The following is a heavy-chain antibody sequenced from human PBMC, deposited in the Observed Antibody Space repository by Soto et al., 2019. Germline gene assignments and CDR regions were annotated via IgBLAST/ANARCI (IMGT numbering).Heavy chain of an antibody. V-gene: IGHV4-4*07. CDR2: IYTSGST. J-gene: IGHJ4*02. Sequence: QVQLQESGPGLVKPSETLSLTCTVSGGSISSYYWSWIRQPAGKGLEWIGRIYTSGSTHYNPSLKSRVTLSVGPSKNQFSLKLSSVTAADTTVYYCATFNYDILTATDYWGQGTLVTVSS. D-gene: IGHD3-9*01. CDR1: GGSISSYY. CDR3: ATFNYDILTATDY.